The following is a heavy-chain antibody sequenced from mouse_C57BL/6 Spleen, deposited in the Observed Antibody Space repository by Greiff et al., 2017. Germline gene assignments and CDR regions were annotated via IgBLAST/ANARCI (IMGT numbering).Heavy chain of an antibody. D-gene: IGHD2-5*01. J-gene: IGHJ2*01. CDR3: ARGAYYSNYVFDY. Sequence: QVHVKQSGAELVKPGASVKMSCKASGYTFTTYPIEWMKQNHGKSLEWIGNFHPYNDDTKYNEKFKGKATLTVEKSASTVYLELSRLTSDDSAVYYGARGAYYSNYVFDYWGQGTTLTVSS. V-gene: IGHV1-47*01. CDR1: GYTFTTYP. CDR2: FHPYNDDT.